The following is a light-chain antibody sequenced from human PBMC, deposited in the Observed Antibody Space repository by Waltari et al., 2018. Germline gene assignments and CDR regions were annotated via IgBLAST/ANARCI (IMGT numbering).Light chain of an antibody. V-gene: IGLV2-8*01. Sequence: QSALTQPPSASGSPGQSVTISCTGTSSDVACYNSVSWYQQHPGKAPKLMIYEVSKRPSGVPDRFSGSKSGNTASLTVSGLQAEDEADYYCSSYAGSNNLVFGGGTKLTVL. CDR3: SSYAGSNNLV. J-gene: IGLJ2*01. CDR2: EVS. CDR1: SSDVACYNS.